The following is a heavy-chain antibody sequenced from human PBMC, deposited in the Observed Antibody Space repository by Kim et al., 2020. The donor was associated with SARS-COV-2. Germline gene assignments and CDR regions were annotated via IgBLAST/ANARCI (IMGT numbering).Heavy chain of an antibody. V-gene: IGHV3-23*01. J-gene: IGHJ6*02. CDR2: ISGSGGST. CDR1: GFTFSSYA. CDR3: AKAPTAMVFRYYYGMDV. D-gene: IGHD5-18*01. Sequence: GGSLRLSCAASGFTFSSYAMSWVRQAPGKGLERVSAISGSGGSTYYADSVKGRFTISRDNSKNTLYLQMNSLRAEDTAVYYCAKAPTAMVFRYYYGMDVWGQGTTVTVSS.